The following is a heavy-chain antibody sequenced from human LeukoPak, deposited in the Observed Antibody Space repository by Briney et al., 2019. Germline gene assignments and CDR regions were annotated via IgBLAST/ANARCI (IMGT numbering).Heavy chain of an antibody. CDR3: ARDQIRSYYYYGMDV. Sequence: PGGSLRLSCAASGFTFSSYAMHWVRQAPGKGLEWVAVISYDGSNKYYADSVKGRFTISRDNSKNTLYLQMNSLRAEDTAVYYCARDQIRSYYYYGMDVWGQGTTVTVSS. D-gene: IGHD3-16*01. V-gene: IGHV3-30-3*01. CDR1: GFTFSSYA. CDR2: ISYDGSNK. J-gene: IGHJ6*02.